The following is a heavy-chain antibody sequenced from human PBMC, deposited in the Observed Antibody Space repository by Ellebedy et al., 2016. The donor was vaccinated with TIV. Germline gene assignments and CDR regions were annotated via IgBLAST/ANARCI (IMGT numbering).Heavy chain of an antibody. Sequence: SETLSLTXTVSGYSISSGYYWGWIRQPPGKGLEWIGSIYHSGSTYYNPSLKSRVTISVDTSKNQFSLKLSSVTAADTAVYYCARVGDAFDIWGQGTMVTVSS. CDR2: IYHSGST. CDR1: GYSISSGYY. CDR3: ARVGDAFDI. J-gene: IGHJ3*02. V-gene: IGHV4-38-2*02.